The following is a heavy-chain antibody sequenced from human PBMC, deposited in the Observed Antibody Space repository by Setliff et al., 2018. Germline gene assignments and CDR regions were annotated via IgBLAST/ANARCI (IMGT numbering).Heavy chain of an antibody. CDR3: ARSFSRREKFLLDY. J-gene: IGHJ4*02. V-gene: IGHV4-34*12. CDR2: IIHSGST. Sequence: SETLSLTCTVSGLPISIGYYWGWIRQSPEKGLEWIGEIIHSGSTNYNPSLKSRVTISMDTSKNQFSLKVSSVTAADTAVYYCARSFSRREKFLLDYWGQGALVTVSS. CDR1: GLPISIGYY.